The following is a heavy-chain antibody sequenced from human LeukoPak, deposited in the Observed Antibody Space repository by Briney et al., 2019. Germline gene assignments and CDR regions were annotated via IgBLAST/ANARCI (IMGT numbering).Heavy chain of an antibody. V-gene: IGHV3-23*01. CDR2: ISGSGGST. CDR1: GFTFSSYA. CDR3: ARDFMGNVAAAGTVYWYFDL. D-gene: IGHD6-13*01. J-gene: IGHJ2*01. Sequence: GGSLRLSCAASGFTFSSYAMSWVRQAPGKGLEWVSAISGSGGSTYYADSVKGRFTISKDNSKNTLYLQMNSLRAEDTAVYYCARDFMGNVAAAGTVYWYFDLGGRATWSLSPQ.